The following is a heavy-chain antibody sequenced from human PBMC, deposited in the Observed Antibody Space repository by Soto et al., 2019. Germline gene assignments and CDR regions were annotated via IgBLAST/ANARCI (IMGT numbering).Heavy chain of an antibody. Sequence: QITLKESGPTLVKPTQTLTLTCTFSGFSLSTSGVGVGWIRQPPGKALEWLALIYWDDDKSYSPSLKSRLTITKDTSKNQVVLTMTNMDPVDTATYYCAHRCGGSCYDYWGQGTLVTVSS. V-gene: IGHV2-5*02. CDR2: IYWDDDK. CDR3: AHRCGGSCYDY. J-gene: IGHJ4*02. D-gene: IGHD2-15*01. CDR1: GFSLSTSGVG.